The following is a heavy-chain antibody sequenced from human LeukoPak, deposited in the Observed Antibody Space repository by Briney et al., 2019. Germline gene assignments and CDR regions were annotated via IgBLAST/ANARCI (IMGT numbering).Heavy chain of an antibody. D-gene: IGHD2-21*02. CDR2: IKSKTDGGTT. Sequence: GGSLRLSCAASGFTFNNVWMNWVRQAPGKGLEWIGRIKSKTDGGTTSYIAPVKGRFTISRDDSKNTLYLQMNSLRTEDTAVYYRTSRVVTTNDHWGQGTLVTVSS. V-gene: IGHV3-15*06. CDR1: GFTFNNVW. J-gene: IGHJ4*02. CDR3: TSRVVTTNDH.